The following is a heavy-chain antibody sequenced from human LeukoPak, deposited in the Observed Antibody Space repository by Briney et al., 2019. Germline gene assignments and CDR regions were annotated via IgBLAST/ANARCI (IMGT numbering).Heavy chain of an antibody. V-gene: IGHV1-2*02. CDR2: INPNSGGT. Sequence: ASVKVSCKASGYTFTGYYMHWVRQAPGQGLEWMGWINPNSGGTNYAQKFQGGVTMTRDTSISTAYMELSRLRSDDTAVYYCARGTLFPAAMRTYFDYWGQGTLVTVSS. J-gene: IGHJ4*02. D-gene: IGHD2-2*01. CDR1: GYTFTGYY. CDR3: ARGTLFPAAMRTYFDY.